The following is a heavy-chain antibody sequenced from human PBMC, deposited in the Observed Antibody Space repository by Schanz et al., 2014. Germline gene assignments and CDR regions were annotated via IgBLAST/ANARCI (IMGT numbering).Heavy chain of an antibody. V-gene: IGHV3-30*03. Sequence: QVQLVESGGGLVKPGGSLRLSCAASGFIFNDYYMNWIRQAPGKGLEWVAVISNDGSDEHYADSVKGRFTISRDNSKNTLYLQMNSLRAEDTAVYYCARKTDSSGTGDYWGQGTLVTVSS. J-gene: IGHJ4*02. CDR3: ARKTDSSGTGDY. CDR1: GFIFNDYY. D-gene: IGHD6-19*01. CDR2: ISNDGSDE.